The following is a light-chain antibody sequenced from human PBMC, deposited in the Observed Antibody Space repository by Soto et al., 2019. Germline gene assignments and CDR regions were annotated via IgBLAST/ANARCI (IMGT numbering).Light chain of an antibody. V-gene: IGKV3-20*01. CDR2: GAS. CDR1: QSVSSSY. Sequence: EIVLTQSPGTRSLSPGERATLSCRASQSVSSSYLAWYQQKPGQAPRLLIYGASSRATGIPDRFSGSGSGTDFTLTISRLEPEDFVVYYCQQYGSLITFGQGTRLEIK. J-gene: IGKJ5*01. CDR3: QQYGSLIT.